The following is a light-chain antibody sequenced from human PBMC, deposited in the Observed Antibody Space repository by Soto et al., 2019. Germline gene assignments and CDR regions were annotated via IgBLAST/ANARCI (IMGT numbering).Light chain of an antibody. CDR3: QQYERYPMT. CDR2: KAS. CDR1: QSISSW. J-gene: IGKJ4*01. V-gene: IGKV1-5*03. Sequence: DSQMTQYPSTLSASVGDRVTITCPASQSISSWLAWYQQKPGKAPKLLISKASTLQSGVPPRFSGSGYGTEFTLTISSLQPDDFATYYCQQYERYPMTFGGGTKVEIK.